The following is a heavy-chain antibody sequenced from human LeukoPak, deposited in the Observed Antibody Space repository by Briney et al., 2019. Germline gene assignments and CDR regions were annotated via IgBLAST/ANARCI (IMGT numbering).Heavy chain of an antibody. CDR1: GYTFTDYY. CDR3: ATYYYDSSGYYFDY. D-gene: IGHD3-22*01. Sequence: SVKVSCKASGYTFTDYYMHRVRQAPGQGLEWMGWINPKSGGTNSAHKFQGRVTMSRDTSISTAYMEVSRLRSDDTAVYYCATYYYDSSGYYFDYWGQGTLVTVSS. CDR2: INPKSGGT. J-gene: IGHJ4*02. V-gene: IGHV1-2*07.